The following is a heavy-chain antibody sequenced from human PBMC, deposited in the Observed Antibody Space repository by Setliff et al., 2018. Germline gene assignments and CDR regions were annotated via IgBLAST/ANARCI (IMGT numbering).Heavy chain of an antibody. CDR1: GGSFSGYY. V-gene: IGHV4-34*01. D-gene: IGHD1-26*01. J-gene: IGHJ3*02. Sequence: SETLSLTCAVYGGSFSGYYWSWIRQPPGKGLEWIGEINHSGSTNYNPSLKSRVTISVDTSKNQFSLKLTSVSAADTAVYYCARWGENSGRPDWRAFDIWGQGTMVTVSS. CDR3: ARWGENSGRPDWRAFDI. CDR2: INHSGST.